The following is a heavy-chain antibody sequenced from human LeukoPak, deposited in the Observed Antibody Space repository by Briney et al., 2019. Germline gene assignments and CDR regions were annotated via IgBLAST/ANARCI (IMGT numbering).Heavy chain of an antibody. CDR2: IIPIFATT. V-gene: IGHV1-69*01. J-gene: IGHJ6*03. CDR3: ARGIVVGSLYYMDV. D-gene: IGHD2-21*01. Sequence: GSSVKVSCKASGGTFSSYAISWVRQAPGQGLEWMGGIIPIFATTNYPQKFQGRVTITADDSTSTAYMELSGLRSEDTAVYYCARGIVVGSLYYMDVWGKGTTVTVSS. CDR1: GGTFSSYA.